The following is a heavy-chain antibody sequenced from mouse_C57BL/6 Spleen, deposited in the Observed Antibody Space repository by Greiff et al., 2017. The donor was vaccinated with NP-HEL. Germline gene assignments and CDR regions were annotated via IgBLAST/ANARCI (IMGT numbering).Heavy chain of an antibody. CDR2: IWSGGSI. V-gene: IGHV2-4*01. CDR1: GFSLTSYG. J-gene: IGHJ3*01. Sequence: VQLQQSGPGLVQPSQSLSITCTVSGFSLTSYGVHWVRQPPGKGLEWLGVIWSGGSIDYNAAFISRLSISKDNSKSQVFFKMNSLQADDTAIYYCAKTDNYGSSYSGFAYWGQGTLVTVSA. D-gene: IGHD1-1*01. CDR3: AKTDNYGSSYSGFAY.